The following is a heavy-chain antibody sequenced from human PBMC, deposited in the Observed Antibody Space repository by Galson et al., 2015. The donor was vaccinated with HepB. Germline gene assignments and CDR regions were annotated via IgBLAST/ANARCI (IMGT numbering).Heavy chain of an antibody. CDR3: ARGIDYGDYGAFDI. Sequence: SVKVSCKASGGTFSSCAISWVRQAPGQGLEWMGGIIPIFGTANYAQKFQGRVTITADESTSTAYMELSSLRSEDTAVYYCARGIDYGDYGAFDIWGQGTMVTVSS. V-gene: IGHV1-69*13. CDR2: IIPIFGTA. J-gene: IGHJ3*02. CDR1: GGTFSSCA. D-gene: IGHD4-17*01.